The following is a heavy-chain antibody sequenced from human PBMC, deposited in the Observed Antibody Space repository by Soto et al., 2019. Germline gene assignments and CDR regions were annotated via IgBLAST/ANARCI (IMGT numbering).Heavy chain of an antibody. CDR2: IRQDGGAQ. CDR1: GFTFTTYW. V-gene: IGHV3-7*03. J-gene: IGHJ5*02. Sequence: GGSLRLSCVASGFTFTTYWMSWVRQAPGKGLQWVANIRQDGGAQYYVDSVKGRFTISRDNAKNSVYLQMDSLRVEDTAVYYCLRGGHGSGSYLASSCGQGILVTVFS. D-gene: IGHD3-10*01. CDR3: LRGGHGSGSYLASS.